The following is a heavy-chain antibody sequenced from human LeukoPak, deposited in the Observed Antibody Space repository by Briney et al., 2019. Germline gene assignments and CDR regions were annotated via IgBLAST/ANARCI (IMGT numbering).Heavy chain of an antibody. V-gene: IGHV1-69*13. D-gene: IGHD3-9*01. J-gene: IGHJ4*02. Sequence: SVKVSCKASGGTFSSYAISWVRQAPGQGLEWMGGIIPIFGTANYAQKFQGRVTITADESTSTAYMELSSLRSEDTAVYYCATGGDITFDWLNYDYWGQGTLVTVSS. CDR1: GGTFSSYA. CDR2: IIPIFGTA. CDR3: ATGGDITFDWLNYDY.